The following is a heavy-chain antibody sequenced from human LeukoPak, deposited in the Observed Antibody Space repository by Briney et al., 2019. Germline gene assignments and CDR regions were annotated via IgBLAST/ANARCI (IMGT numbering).Heavy chain of an antibody. CDR1: GFTFSSYW. Sequence: GGSLRLSCAASGFTFSSYWMSWVRQAPGKGLEGVASINQDGSEKYYVDSVKGQFTISRDNAKKSVYLQMNSLRADDTAVYYCAREPKNWGHGTLVTVSS. CDR2: INQDGSEK. J-gene: IGHJ4*01. V-gene: IGHV3-7*05. CDR3: AREPKN.